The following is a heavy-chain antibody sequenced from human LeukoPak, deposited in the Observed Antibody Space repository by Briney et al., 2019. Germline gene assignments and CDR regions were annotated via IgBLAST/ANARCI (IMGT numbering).Heavy chain of an antibody. V-gene: IGHV1-2*06. CDR2: INPNSGGT. CDR1: GYTFTSYY. D-gene: IGHD3-16*02. J-gene: IGHJ4*02. CDR3: ARWAMEDYVWGSYRPDYYFDY. Sequence: ASVKVSCKASGYTFTSYYMHWVRQAPGQGLEWMGRINPNSGGTNYAQKFQGRVTMTRDTSISTAYMELSRLRPDDTAVYYCARWAMEDYVWGSYRPDYYFDYWGQGTLVTVSS.